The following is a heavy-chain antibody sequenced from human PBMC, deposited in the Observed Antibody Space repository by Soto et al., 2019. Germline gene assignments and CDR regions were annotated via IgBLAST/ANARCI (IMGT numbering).Heavy chain of an antibody. Sequence: GASVKVSCKASGGTFSSYAISWVRQAPGQGLEWVGGIIPIFGTANYAQKFQGRVTITADESTSTAYMELSSLRSEDTAVYYCARDLPPPVQPRARTGGYYYGMDVWGQGTTVTVSS. D-gene: IGHD3-16*01. CDR3: ARDLPPPVQPRARTGGYYYGMDV. J-gene: IGHJ6*02. V-gene: IGHV1-69*13. CDR2: IIPIFGTA. CDR1: GGTFSSYA.